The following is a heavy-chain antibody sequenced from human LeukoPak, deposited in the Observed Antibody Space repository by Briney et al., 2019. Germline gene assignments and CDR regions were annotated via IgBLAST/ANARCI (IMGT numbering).Heavy chain of an antibody. J-gene: IGHJ6*02. D-gene: IGHD3-16*01. CDR1: GFTFNSYY. CDR3: ARDRVMIMFGGVRDYYGMDV. V-gene: IGHV3-74*01. CDR2: ITTDRSIT. Sequence: PGGSLRLSCAASGFTFNSYYLYWVRQAPGEGLVWLSRITTDRSITNYADSVKGRFSISRDNAKTTVYLQMDSLRVEDTAVYFCARDRVMIMFGGVRDYYGMDVWGQGTTVTVSS.